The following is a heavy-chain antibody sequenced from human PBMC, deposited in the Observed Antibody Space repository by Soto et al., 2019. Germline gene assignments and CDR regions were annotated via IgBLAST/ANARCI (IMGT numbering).Heavy chain of an antibody. CDR1: GFTFSGYN. J-gene: IGHJ6*02. CDR3: AILIAVDPKAVSMDV. Sequence: EVQLVESGGGLVQPGGSLRLSCAASGFTFSGYNVNWFRQAPGKGLEWVSYISRSSSTIYYADSVKGRFTISRDNARTLLYLQIKGLRAEDPAVYYCAILIAVDPKAVSMDVWGQGTTVTVSS. D-gene: IGHD6-19*01. CDR2: ISRSSSTI. V-gene: IGHV3-48*01.